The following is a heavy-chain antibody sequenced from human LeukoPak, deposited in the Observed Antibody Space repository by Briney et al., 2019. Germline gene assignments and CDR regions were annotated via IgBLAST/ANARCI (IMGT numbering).Heavy chain of an antibody. D-gene: IGHD5-18*01. CDR1: GFSLSTSGVG. V-gene: IGHV2-5*01. Sequence: ESGPTLVNPTQTLTLTCTFSGFSLSTSGVGVGWIRQPPGKALEWLALIYWNDDKRYSPSLKSRLTITKDTSKNQVVLTMTNMDPVDTATYYCAHRRGRCSYGLAPLDYWGQGTLVTVSS. CDR3: AHRRGRCSYGLAPLDY. J-gene: IGHJ4*02. CDR2: IYWNDDK.